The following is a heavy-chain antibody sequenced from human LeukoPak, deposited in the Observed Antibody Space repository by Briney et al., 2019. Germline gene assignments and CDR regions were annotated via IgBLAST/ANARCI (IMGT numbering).Heavy chain of an antibody. CDR2: ISSSSSYI. V-gene: IGHV3-21*01. J-gene: IGHJ3*02. CDR3: AGINDYGDPTGAFDI. D-gene: IGHD4-17*01. Sequence: GGSLRLSCAASGFTFSTYSMNWVRQAPGKGLEWVSSISSSSSYIHYADSVKGRFTISRDNAKNSLFLQMNSLRAEDTAVYYCAGINDYGDPTGAFDIWGQGTMVIVSS. CDR1: GFTFSTYS.